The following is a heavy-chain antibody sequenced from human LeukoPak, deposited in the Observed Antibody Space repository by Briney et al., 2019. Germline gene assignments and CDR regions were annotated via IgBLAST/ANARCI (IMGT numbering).Heavy chain of an antibody. D-gene: IGHD3-22*01. CDR1: GDSISSGRYY. V-gene: IGHV4-61*02. Sequence: SHTLPHTRTVSGDSISSGRYYRRWNRQHAGKGIEWIRRIYTRGSTNYNPSLKSRVTISVATSKNQFSLKLSSVTAADTAVYYCARGYYTNWFDPWGQGTLVTVSS. J-gene: IGHJ5*02. CDR2: IYTRGST. CDR3: ARGYYTNWFDP.